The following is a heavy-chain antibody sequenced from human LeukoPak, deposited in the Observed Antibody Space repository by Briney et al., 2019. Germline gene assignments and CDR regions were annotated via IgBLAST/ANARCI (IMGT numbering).Heavy chain of an antibody. CDR2: ISYDGSNK. D-gene: IGHD5-12*01. Sequence: GGSPRLSCAASGFTFSSYGMHWVRQAPGKGLEWVAVISYDGSNKYYADSVKGRFTISRDNSKNTLYLQMNSLRAEDTAVYYCGSGFYFDYWGQGTLVTVSS. V-gene: IGHV3-30*03. J-gene: IGHJ4*02. CDR1: GFTFSSYG. CDR3: GSGFYFDY.